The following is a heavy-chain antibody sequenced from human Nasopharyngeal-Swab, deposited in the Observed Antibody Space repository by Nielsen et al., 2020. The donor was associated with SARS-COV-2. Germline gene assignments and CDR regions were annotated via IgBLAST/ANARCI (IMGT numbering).Heavy chain of an antibody. J-gene: IGHJ4*02. D-gene: IGHD6-13*01. Sequence: WIRQPPGKGLEWIGRIYYSGSTYYNPSLKSRVTISVDTSKNQFSLKLSFVTAADTAVYYCASIAAAGAPGYWGQGTLVTVSS. CDR2: IYYSGST. V-gene: IGHV4-39*01. CDR3: ASIAAAGAPGY.